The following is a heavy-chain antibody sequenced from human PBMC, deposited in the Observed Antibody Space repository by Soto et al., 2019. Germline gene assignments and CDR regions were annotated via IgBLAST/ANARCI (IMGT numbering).Heavy chain of an antibody. Sequence: FISYDGSNKYYADSVKGLFTISRDNSKNTLYLQINSLRAEDTAVYYCARDLVGLRYFDWFYYYYYGMDVWGQGTTVTVSS. V-gene: IGHV3-30-3*01. CDR2: ISYDGSNK. J-gene: IGHJ6*02. CDR3: ARDLVGLRYFDWFYYYYYGMDV. D-gene: IGHD3-9*01.